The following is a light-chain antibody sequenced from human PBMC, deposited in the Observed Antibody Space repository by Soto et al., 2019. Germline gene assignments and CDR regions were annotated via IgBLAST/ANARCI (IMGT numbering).Light chain of an antibody. CDR1: QSVSSSY. CDR2: GAS. V-gene: IGKV3-20*01. Sequence: EIVLTQSPGTLSLSPGERATLSCRAGQSVSSSYLAWYQQKPGQAPRLLIYGASSRATGIPDRFSGSGSGTDFTLTISRLEPEDFAVYYCQQYGSSSFTVGPGTKVDSK. J-gene: IGKJ3*01. CDR3: QQYGSSSFT.